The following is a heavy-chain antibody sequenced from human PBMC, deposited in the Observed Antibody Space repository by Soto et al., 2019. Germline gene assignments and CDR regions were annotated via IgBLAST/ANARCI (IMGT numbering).Heavy chain of an antibody. CDR2: IYYSGST. CDR1: GGSISSYY. V-gene: IGHV4-59*01. D-gene: IGHD2-21*02. CDR3: ESLNGYDGDNYYYYGMDV. Sequence: QVQLQESGPGLVKPSETLSLTCTVSGGSISSYYWSWIRQPPGKGLEWIGYIYYSGSTNYNPSLKSRGTIYVDTAKNQSGRMTSAATAADTAWDDWESLNGYDGDNYYYYGMDVWGQGTTVTVSS. J-gene: IGHJ6*02.